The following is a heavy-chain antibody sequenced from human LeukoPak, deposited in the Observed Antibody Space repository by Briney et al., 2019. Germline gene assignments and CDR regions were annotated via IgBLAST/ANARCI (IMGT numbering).Heavy chain of an antibody. CDR2: IYYSGST. CDR3: ARIMGDSSGYYYYDY. CDR1: GGSISSYY. D-gene: IGHD3-22*01. Sequence: SETLSLTCTVSGGSISSYYWSWLRQPPGKGLEWIGYIYYSGSTNYNPSLKSRVTISVDTSKNQFSLKLSSVTAADTAVYYCARIMGDSSGYYYYDYWGQGTLVTVSS. V-gene: IGHV4-59*01. J-gene: IGHJ4*02.